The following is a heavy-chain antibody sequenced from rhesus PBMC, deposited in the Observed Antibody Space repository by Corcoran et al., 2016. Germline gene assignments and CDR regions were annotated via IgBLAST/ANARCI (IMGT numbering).Heavy chain of an antibody. J-gene: IGHJ4*01. V-gene: IGHV4-127*01. Sequence: QVQLQESGPGLVKPSETLSLTCAVSGYSISSGYGWSWIRQPPGKGREWIGYIGGSSGSTNYNPSLKGLVTLSVDTSKNQLSLKLSSVTAADTAVYYCASEGAAAPFDYWGQGVLVTVSS. CDR3: ASEGAAAPFDY. D-gene: IGHD6-25*01. CDR2: IGGSSGST. CDR1: GYSISSGYG.